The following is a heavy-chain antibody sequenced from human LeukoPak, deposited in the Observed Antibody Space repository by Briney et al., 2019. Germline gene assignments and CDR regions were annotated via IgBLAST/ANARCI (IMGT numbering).Heavy chain of an antibody. J-gene: IGHJ4*02. D-gene: IGHD6-19*01. CDR3: ARVPYSNGWYWFDC. CDR1: GFTFSTYS. V-gene: IGHV3-21*01. CDR2: ICYGSTSI. Sequence: GGSLRLSCAASGFTFSTYSMNWVRQAPGKGLEWVSSICYGSTSIYYADSLKGRFTISRDNAKNSLYLQMNSLRAEDTAVYYCARVPYSNGWYWFDCWGQGTLVTVSS.